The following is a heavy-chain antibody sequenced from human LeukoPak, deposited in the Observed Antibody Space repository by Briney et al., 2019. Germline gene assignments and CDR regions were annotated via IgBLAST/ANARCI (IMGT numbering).Heavy chain of an antibody. CDR2: IYYSGST. J-gene: IGHJ4*02. CDR3: ARQSPGDYIDY. V-gene: IGHV4-39*01. CDR1: GGSISSSSYS. Sequence: SETLSLTCTVSGGSISSSSYSWGWIRQPPGKGLEWIGSIYYSGSTYYNPSLKSRVTISVDTSKNQFSLKLSSVTAADTAVYYCARQSPGDYIDYWGQGTLVTVSS.